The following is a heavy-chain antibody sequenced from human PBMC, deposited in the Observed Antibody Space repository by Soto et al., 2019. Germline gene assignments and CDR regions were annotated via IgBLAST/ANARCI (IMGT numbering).Heavy chain of an antibody. J-gene: IGHJ4*02. CDR3: ARGYCTSSACHWNFDY. CDR1: AFTFSSYE. V-gene: IGHV3-48*03. D-gene: IGHD2-8*02. Sequence: GVSLRRSCPASAFTFSSYEMNWVRPAPGKWLEWVSDITSTGSTRYYADSVKGRFTISRDNAKNSLYLQMNSLRAEDTAVYYCARGYCTSSACHWNFDYWGQGTLVTVSS. CDR2: ITSTGSTR.